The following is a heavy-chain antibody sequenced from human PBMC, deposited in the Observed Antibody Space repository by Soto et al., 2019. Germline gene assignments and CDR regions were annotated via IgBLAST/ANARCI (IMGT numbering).Heavy chain of an antibody. J-gene: IGHJ4*02. V-gene: IGHV1-2*04. Sequence: QVQLVQSGAEVKKPGASVKVSCKASGYTFTGYYMHWVRQAPGQGLEWMGWINPNSGGTNYAQKLQGWVTMTRDTSISTAYMELSRLRSDDTAVYYCARAGRLNSYGIDYWGQGTLVTVSS. CDR1: GYTFTGYY. CDR2: INPNSGGT. D-gene: IGHD5-18*01. CDR3: ARAGRLNSYGIDY.